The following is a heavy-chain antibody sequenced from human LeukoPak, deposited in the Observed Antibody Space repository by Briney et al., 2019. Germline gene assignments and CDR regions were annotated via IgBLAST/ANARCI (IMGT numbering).Heavy chain of an antibody. CDR1: GGTFSSYA. CDR3: ARGVSGYQVYYNMDV. CDR2: IIPIFGTA. J-gene: IGHJ6*03. Sequence: SVKVSCKASGGTFSSYAINWVRHAPRQRLEWVGRIIPIFGTANYAQKFQGRVTITTDESTSTAYMELSSLRSEDTAVYYCARGVSGYQVYYNMDVWDKGTTVTVSS. D-gene: IGHD3-22*01. V-gene: IGHV1-69*05.